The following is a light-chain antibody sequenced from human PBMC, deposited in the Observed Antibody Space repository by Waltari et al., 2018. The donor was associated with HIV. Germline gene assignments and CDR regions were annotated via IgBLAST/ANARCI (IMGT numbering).Light chain of an antibody. CDR2: MAS. CDR1: QSLLHKNGKNY. CDR3: MQALHTPFM. Sequence: DVLLTPSPVSLAVPPGESASISCKSSQSLLHKNGKNYLDWYVKKPGQTPQLLMYMASNLAAGVPVRFSGSGSGTEFTLKISRVEAEDVGLYYCMQALHTPFMFGHGTRLEI. V-gene: IGKV2-28*01. J-gene: IGKJ5*01.